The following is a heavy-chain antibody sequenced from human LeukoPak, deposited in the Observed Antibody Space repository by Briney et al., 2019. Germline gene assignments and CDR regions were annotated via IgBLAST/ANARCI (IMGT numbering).Heavy chain of an antibody. CDR3: ARATTVPYYFDY. Sequence: SETLSLTCTVSGGSISSGDYYWSWIRQPPGKGLEWIGYIYYSGSTYYNPSLKSRVTISVDTSKNQFSLKLSSVTAADTAVYYCARATTVPYYFDYWGLGTLVTVSS. CDR2: IYYSGST. V-gene: IGHV4-30-4*08. CDR1: GGSISSGDYY. D-gene: IGHD4-11*01. J-gene: IGHJ4*02.